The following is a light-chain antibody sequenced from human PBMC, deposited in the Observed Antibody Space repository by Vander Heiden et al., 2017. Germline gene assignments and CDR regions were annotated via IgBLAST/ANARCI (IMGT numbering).Light chain of an antibody. V-gene: IGKV4-1*01. CDR1: QSVLYSSNNKNY. CDR3: QQYNSTPRT. Sequence: DIVMTQSPDSLAVSLGEWATINCKSSQSVLYSSNNKNYLAWYQQTPGQPPKLLIYWASTRESGVPDRFSGSGSGTDFALTISSLQAEDVAVYYCQQYNSTPRTFGQGTKLEIK. J-gene: IGKJ1*01. CDR2: WAS.